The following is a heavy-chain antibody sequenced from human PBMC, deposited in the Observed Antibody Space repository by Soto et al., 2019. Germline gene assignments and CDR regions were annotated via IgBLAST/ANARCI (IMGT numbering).Heavy chain of an antibody. V-gene: IGHV1-8*01. Sequence: QVQLVQSGAEVKKPGASVKVSCKASGYTFTSYDINWVRQATGQGLEWMGWMNPNSGNTGYAQKFQGRVTMTRNTSISTAYMELSSLRSEDTAVYYCARGTYYYDSSVYYYYGMDVWGQGTTVTVSS. CDR2: MNPNSGNT. J-gene: IGHJ6*02. CDR3: ARGTYYYDSSVYYYYGMDV. CDR1: GYTFTSYD. D-gene: IGHD3-22*01.